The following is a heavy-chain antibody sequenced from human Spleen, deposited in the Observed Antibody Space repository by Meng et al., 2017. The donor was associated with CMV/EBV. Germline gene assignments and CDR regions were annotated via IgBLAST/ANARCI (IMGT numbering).Heavy chain of an antibody. CDR1: GFTFSRYW. D-gene: IGHD4-23*01. V-gene: IGHV3-74*01. CDR2: INSDGSST. CDR3: ARDSYGGNSLVFDY. J-gene: IGHJ4*02. Sequence: GGSLRLSCAASGFTFSRYWMHWVRQAPGKGLVWVSRINSDGSSTSYADSVKGRFTISRDNAKSSVFLQMNSLRAEDTAVYYCARDSYGGNSLVFDYWGQGTLVTVSS.